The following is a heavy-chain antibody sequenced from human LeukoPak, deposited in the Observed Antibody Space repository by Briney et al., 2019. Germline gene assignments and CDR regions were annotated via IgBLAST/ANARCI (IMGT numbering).Heavy chain of an antibody. CDR2: INHSGST. D-gene: IGHD3-10*01. Sequence: SETLSLTCAVYGGSFSGYYWSWIRQPPGKGLEWIGEINHSGSTNYNPYLKSRVTISVDTSKNQFSLKLSSVTAADTAVYYCARRTGSGSYYSWSPNWFDPWGQGTLVTVSS. CDR1: GGSFSGYY. CDR3: ARRTGSGSYYSWSPNWFDP. J-gene: IGHJ5*02. V-gene: IGHV4-34*01.